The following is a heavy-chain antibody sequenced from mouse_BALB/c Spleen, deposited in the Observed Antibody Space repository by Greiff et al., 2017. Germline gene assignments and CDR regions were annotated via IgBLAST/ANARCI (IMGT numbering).Heavy chain of an antibody. J-gene: IGHJ4*01. CDR3: ASYDYDVGYAMDY. CDR1: GFNIKDTY. V-gene: IGHV14-3*02. D-gene: IGHD2-4*01. CDR2: IDPANGNT. Sequence: VQLKESGAELVKPGASVKLSCTASGFNIKDTYMHRVKQRPEQGLEWIGRIDPANGNTKYDPKFQGKATITADTSSNTAYLQLSSLTSEDTAVYYCASYDYDVGYAMDYWGQGTSVTVSS.